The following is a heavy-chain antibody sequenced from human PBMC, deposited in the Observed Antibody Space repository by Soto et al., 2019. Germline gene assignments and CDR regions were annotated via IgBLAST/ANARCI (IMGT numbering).Heavy chain of an antibody. CDR3: ARHRIQLWRHCLDV. Sequence: PGESLKISCNGSGYSFTSYWISWVRQMPGKGLAWMGRIDPSDSYTNYTPSFQGHVTISADKSISTAYLQWSSLKASDTAVYYCARHRIQLWRHCLDVWGQGTTVTVSS. D-gene: IGHD5-18*01. CDR2: IDPSDSYT. V-gene: IGHV5-10-1*01. J-gene: IGHJ6*02. CDR1: GYSFTSYW.